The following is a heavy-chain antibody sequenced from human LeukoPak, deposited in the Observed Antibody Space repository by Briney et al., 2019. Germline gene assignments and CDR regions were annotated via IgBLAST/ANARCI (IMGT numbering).Heavy chain of an antibody. Sequence: SETLSLTCTVSSGSISSSSYYWGWIRQPPGKGLEWIGSIYYSGSTYYNPSLKSRVTISVDTSKNQFSLKLSSVTAADTAVYYCARRAYDFWSGYPNWFDPWGQGTLVTVSS. D-gene: IGHD3-3*01. J-gene: IGHJ5*02. CDR1: SGSISSSSYY. CDR3: ARRAYDFWSGYPNWFDP. V-gene: IGHV4-39*01. CDR2: IYYSGST.